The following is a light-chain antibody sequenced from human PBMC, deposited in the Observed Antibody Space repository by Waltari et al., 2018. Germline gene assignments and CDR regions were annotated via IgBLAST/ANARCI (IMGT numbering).Light chain of an antibody. CDR1: TGAVPRPHH. V-gene: IGLV7-46*01. J-gene: IGLJ3*02. CDR3: LLSFYDIRA. CDR2: DTD. Sequence: QAEVTQEPSLTVSPGGTVTLTCGSSTGAVPRPHHPSWFLQTPGQVPRTLIYDTDNKHSWTPARFSGSLLGGKAALTLSGAQPEDEAVYYCLLSFYDIRAFGGGTKLTVL.